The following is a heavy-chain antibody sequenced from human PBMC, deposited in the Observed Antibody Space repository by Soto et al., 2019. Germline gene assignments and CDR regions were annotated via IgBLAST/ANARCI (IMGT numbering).Heavy chain of an antibody. V-gene: IGHV3-33*01. CDR3: ARDADVWGSSMDY. CDR2: IWYDGSNK. J-gene: IGHJ4*02. D-gene: IGHD3-16*01. CDR1: GFICSSYR. Sequence: AGSLRISFASAGFICSSYRMHRVRQAPGKGLEWVAVIWYDGSNKYYADSVKGRFTISRDNSKNTLYLQMNSLRAEDTSVYYCARDADVWGSSMDYWGQGTRFTVS.